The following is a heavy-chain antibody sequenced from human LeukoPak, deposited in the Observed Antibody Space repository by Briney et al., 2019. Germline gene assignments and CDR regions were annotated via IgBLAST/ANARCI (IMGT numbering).Heavy chain of an antibody. V-gene: IGHV1-18*01. J-gene: IGHJ4*02. CDR1: GYTFTNYS. CDR2: ISAYTGNT. Sequence: ASVKVSCKASGYTFTNYSISWVPQSPGQGLEWMGWISAYTGNTNYAQNFQGRVTMTTDTSTSTAFMELRSLRSDDTAVYYCARSGVGYFYDNTGYYPLDDWGQGTLVTVSS. D-gene: IGHD3-22*01. CDR3: ARSGVGYFYDNTGYYPLDD.